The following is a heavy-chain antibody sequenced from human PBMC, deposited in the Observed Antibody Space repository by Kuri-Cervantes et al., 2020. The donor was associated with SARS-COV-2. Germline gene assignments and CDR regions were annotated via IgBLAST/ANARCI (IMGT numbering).Heavy chain of an antibody. D-gene: IGHD3-3*01. J-gene: IGHJ4*02. CDR2: ISSSSSYI. CDR1: GFTFSSYS. CDR3: AKSSVLRFLEWLLRGVGFDY. V-gene: IGHV3-21*04. Sequence: GESLKISCAASGFTFSSYSMNWVRQAPGTGLEWVSSISSSSSYIYYADSVKGRFTISRDNAKNTLYLQMNSLRAEDTAVYYCAKSSVLRFLEWLLRGVGFDYWGQGILVTVSS.